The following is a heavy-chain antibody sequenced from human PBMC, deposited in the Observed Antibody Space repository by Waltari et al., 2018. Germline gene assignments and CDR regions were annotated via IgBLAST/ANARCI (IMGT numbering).Heavy chain of an antibody. CDR1: GFTFDNAW. D-gene: IGHD2-21*01. J-gene: IGHJ4*02. V-gene: IGHV3-15*01. CDR3: TAAISSCSCYDS. Sequence: EVQLVESGGGLVKPGGSLRLSCAASGFTFDNAWLSWFRQAPGRGLELVGRIKSRAEGGTTDYVAPVEGRFTISRDESKNTLYLQMSSLKTEDTAVYYCTAAISSCSCYDSWGQGTLVTVSS. CDR2: IKSRAEGGTT.